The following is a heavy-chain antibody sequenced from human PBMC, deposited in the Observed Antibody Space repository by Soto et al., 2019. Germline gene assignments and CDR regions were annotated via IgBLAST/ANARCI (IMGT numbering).Heavy chain of an antibody. Sequence: QVQLVQSGAEVKKPGASVKVSCKASGYTFTSYGISWVRQAPGQGLEWMGWISAYNGNTNYAQKLQGRVTMTTDTATNTAYMELRSLRSDYTAVYYCARDLWKFSVDYWGQGTLVTVSS. V-gene: IGHV1-18*01. J-gene: IGHJ4*02. D-gene: IGHD1-1*01. CDR1: GYTFTSYG. CDR2: ISAYNGNT. CDR3: ARDLWKFSVDY.